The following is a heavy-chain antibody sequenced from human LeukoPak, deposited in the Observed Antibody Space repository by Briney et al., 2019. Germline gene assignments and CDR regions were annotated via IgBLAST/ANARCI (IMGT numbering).Heavy chain of an antibody. CDR1: GFTFSSYA. Sequence: PGRSLRLSCAASGFTFSSYAMHWVRQAPGKGLEWVAVISYDGSNKYYADSVKGRFTISRDNSKNTLYLQMNSLRAEDTAVYYCAREYGSGRGDAFDIWGQGTMVTVSS. CDR2: ISYDGSNK. J-gene: IGHJ3*02. V-gene: IGHV3-30-3*01. CDR3: AREYGSGRGDAFDI. D-gene: IGHD3-10*01.